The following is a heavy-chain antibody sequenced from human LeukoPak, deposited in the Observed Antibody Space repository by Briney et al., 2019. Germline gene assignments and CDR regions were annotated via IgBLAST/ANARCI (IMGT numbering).Heavy chain of an antibody. V-gene: IGHV1-2*02. CDR3: ARDSRRIVVVPAAIPY. CDR1: GYTFTSYY. D-gene: IGHD2-2*02. Sequence: ASVKVSCKASGYTFTSYYMHWVRQAPGQGLEWMGWINPNSGGTNYAQKFQGRVTMTRDTSISTAYMELSRLRSGDTAVYYCARDSRRIVVVPAAIPYWGQGTLVTVSS. CDR2: INPNSGGT. J-gene: IGHJ4*02.